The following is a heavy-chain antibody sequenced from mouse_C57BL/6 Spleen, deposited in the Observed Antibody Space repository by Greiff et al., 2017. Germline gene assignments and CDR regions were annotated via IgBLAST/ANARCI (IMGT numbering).Heavy chain of an antibody. D-gene: IGHD1-1*01. CDR3: ARITVVASYYAMDY. CDR1: GFTFSSYG. Sequence: DVQLVESGGDLVKPGGSLKLSCAASGFTFSSYGMSWVRQTPDQRLEWVATISSGGSYTYYPDSVKGRFTISRDNAKNTLYLQMSSLKSEDTAMYYCARITVVASYYAMDYWGQGTSVTVSS. CDR2: ISSGGSYT. J-gene: IGHJ4*01. V-gene: IGHV5-6*01.